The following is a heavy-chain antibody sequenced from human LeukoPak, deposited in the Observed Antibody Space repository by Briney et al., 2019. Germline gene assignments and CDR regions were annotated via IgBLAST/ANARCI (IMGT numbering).Heavy chain of an antibody. Sequence: ASVKVSCKASGYTFTGYYMHWVRQAPGQGLEWMGWINPNSGGTNYAQKFQGRVTMTRDTSISTAYMELSRLRSDDTAVYYCARVFDFWSGGRIDIWGQGTMVTVSS. D-gene: IGHD3-3*01. J-gene: IGHJ3*02. CDR3: ARVFDFWSGGRIDI. CDR2: INPNSGGT. V-gene: IGHV1-2*02. CDR1: GYTFTGYY.